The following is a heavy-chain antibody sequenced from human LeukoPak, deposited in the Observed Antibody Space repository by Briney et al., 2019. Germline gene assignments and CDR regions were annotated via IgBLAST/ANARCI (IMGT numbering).Heavy chain of an antibody. J-gene: IGHJ4*02. CDR2: INPNSGGT. D-gene: IGHD3-3*01. CDR1: GYTFTGYY. CDR3: ARGFGYYDFWSGYYDY. Sequence: GASVKVSCKASGYTFTGYYMPWVRQAPGQGLEWMGRINPNSGGTNYAQKFQGRVTMTRDTSISTAYMELSRLRSDDTAVYYCARGFGYYDFWSGYYDYWGQGTLVTVSS. V-gene: IGHV1-2*06.